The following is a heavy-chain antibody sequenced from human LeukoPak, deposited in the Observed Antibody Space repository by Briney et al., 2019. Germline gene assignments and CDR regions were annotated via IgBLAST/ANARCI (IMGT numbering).Heavy chain of an antibody. CDR3: SRESGAFCPFGY. V-gene: IGHV4-59*12. J-gene: IGHJ4*02. D-gene: IGHD1-26*01. Sequence: PSETLSLTCTVSGGSISSYYWSWIRQSPGKGLEWIGYIYYSGSTNYNPSLKSGVTMSLDGSRNQLSLTLTSVTAADTAIYYCSRESGAFCPFGYWGQGTLVIVPP. CDR2: IYYSGST. CDR1: GGSISSYY.